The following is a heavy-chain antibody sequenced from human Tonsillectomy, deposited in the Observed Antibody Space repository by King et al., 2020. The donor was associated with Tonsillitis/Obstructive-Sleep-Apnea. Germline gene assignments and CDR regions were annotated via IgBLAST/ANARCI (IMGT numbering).Heavy chain of an antibody. CDR1: GFSFTDYY. CDR3: ARDRYHDFLSGSLNGGCGMDV. V-gene: IGHV3-11*01. J-gene: IGHJ6*02. D-gene: IGHD3-3*01. Sequence: VQLVESGGGLVRPGGSLRLACAASGFSFTDYYMTWIRQAPGRGLEWISYISNGDPTTYYADSVKGRFTISRDNAKKSVFLQMNSLRAEDTVVYYCARDRYHDFLSGSLNGGCGMDVWGQGTTVTVSS. CDR2: ISNGDPTT.